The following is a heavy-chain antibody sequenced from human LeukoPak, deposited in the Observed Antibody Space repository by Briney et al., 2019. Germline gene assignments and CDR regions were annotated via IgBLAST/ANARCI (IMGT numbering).Heavy chain of an antibody. CDR2: MYYSGST. Sequence: PSETLSLTCTVSGGSISSYYWGWIRQPPGKGLEWIGSMYYSGSTYYNPSLKGRVTIPVDTSKNRFSLRLSSVTAADTAVYYCARQYYDNTGYYYFDYWGQGNLVTVSS. J-gene: IGHJ4*02. D-gene: IGHD3-22*01. CDR1: GGSISSYY. CDR3: ARQYYDNTGYYYFDY. V-gene: IGHV4-39*01.